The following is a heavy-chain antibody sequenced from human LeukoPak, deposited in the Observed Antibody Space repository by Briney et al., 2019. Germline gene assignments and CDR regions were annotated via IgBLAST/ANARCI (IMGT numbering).Heavy chain of an antibody. Sequence: SVKVSCKASGGTFSSYAISWVRQAPGQGLEWMGRIIPIFGTANYAQRFQGRVTITTDESTSTAYMELSSLRSEDTAVYYCARNRRPGYSSSWYYMDVWGKGTTVTVSS. D-gene: IGHD6-13*01. CDR3: ARNRRPGYSSSWYYMDV. CDR2: IIPIFGTA. V-gene: IGHV1-69*05. CDR1: GGTFSSYA. J-gene: IGHJ6*03.